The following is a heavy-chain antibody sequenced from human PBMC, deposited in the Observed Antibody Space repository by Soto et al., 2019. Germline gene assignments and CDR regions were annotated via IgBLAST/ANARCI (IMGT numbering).Heavy chain of an antibody. CDR3: ARFMTTVTNLAFDI. V-gene: IGHV4-4*02. CDR1: GGSISSSNW. J-gene: IGHJ3*02. Sequence: SETLSLTCAVSGGSISSSNWWSWVRQPPGKGLEWIGEIYHSGSTNYNPSLRSRVTISVDKSKNQFSLKLSSVTAADTSVYYCARFMTTVTNLAFDIWGQGTMVTVSS. D-gene: IGHD4-17*01. CDR2: IYHSGST.